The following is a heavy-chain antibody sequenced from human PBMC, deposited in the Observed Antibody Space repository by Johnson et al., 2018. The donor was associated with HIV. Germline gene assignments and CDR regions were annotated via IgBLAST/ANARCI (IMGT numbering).Heavy chain of an antibody. Sequence: QVQLVESGGGLVKPGGSLRLSCAASGFSFSDYFMSWIRQAPGKGLECISYISSSGTTIYYTDSVKGRFTISRDNAKNSLYLQMNSLRAEDTALYYCARVRAEGWERGAFDIWGQGTMVTVSS. V-gene: IGHV3-11*01. D-gene: IGHD1-26*01. CDR3: ARVRAEGWERGAFDI. CDR1: GFSFSDYF. J-gene: IGHJ3*02. CDR2: ISSSGTTI.